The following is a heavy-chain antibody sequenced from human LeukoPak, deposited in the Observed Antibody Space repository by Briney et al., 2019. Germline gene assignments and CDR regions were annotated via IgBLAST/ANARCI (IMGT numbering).Heavy chain of an antibody. Sequence: PGGSLRLSCAASGLTFSIYAMSWVRQAPGKGLEWVSAISGSGGSTYYADSVKGRFTISRDNSKNTLYLQMNSLRAEDTAVYYCAKDASQPYCSGGSCYSDYWGQGTLVTVSS. CDR2: ISGSGGST. D-gene: IGHD2-15*01. CDR1: GLTFSIYA. J-gene: IGHJ4*02. V-gene: IGHV3-23*01. CDR3: AKDASQPYCSGGSCYSDY.